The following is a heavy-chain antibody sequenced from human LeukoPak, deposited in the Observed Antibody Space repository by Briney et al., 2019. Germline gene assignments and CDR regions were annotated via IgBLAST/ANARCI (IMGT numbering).Heavy chain of an antibody. Sequence: GGSLRLSCAASGFTFSSYLMSWVRQAPGKGLEWVANIKQDGSEKYYVDSVKGRFTISRDNAKNSLYLQMNSLRAEDTAVYYCARESEYSSSSGWFDPWGQGTLVTVSS. CDR2: IKQDGSEK. CDR3: ARESEYSSSSGWFDP. CDR1: GFTFSSYL. D-gene: IGHD6-6*01. J-gene: IGHJ5*02. V-gene: IGHV3-7*01.